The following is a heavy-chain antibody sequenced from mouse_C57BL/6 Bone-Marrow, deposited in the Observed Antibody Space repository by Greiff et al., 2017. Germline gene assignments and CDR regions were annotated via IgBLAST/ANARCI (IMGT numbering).Heavy chain of an antibody. CDR3: TRDRDYDDGFYYFDY. Sequence: EVQLVESGEGLVKPGGSLKLSCAASGFTFSSYAMSWVRQTPEKRLEWVAYISSGGDYIYYADTVKGRFTISRDNARNTLYLQMSSLKSEDTAMYYCTRDRDYDDGFYYFDYWGQGTTLTVSS. CDR1: GFTFSSYA. D-gene: IGHD2-4*01. CDR2: ISSGGDYI. V-gene: IGHV5-9-1*02. J-gene: IGHJ2*01.